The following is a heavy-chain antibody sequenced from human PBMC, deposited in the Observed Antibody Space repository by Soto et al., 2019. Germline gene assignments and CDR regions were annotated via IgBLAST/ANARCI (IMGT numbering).Heavy chain of an antibody. CDR2: IIAYNGNT. Sequence: QVQLVQSGAEVKKPGASVKVSCKASGYTFTSYGISWVRQSPGQGLEWMGWIIAYNGNTNNAQKLQGRVTMTTDTSTSKAYMEVRGVRSYDTAVYYCEWCRNDHCGQGTLVTFSS. J-gene: IGHJ4*02. D-gene: IGHD2-15*01. V-gene: IGHV1-18*04. CDR3: EWCRNDH. CDR1: GYTFTSYG.